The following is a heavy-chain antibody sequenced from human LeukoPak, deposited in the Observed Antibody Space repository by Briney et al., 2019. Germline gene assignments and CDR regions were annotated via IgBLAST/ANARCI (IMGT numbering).Heavy chain of an antibody. Sequence: SETLSLTCTVSGGSISSGGYYWSWIRQHPGKGLEWIGYIYYSGSTYYNPSLKSRVTISVDTSKNQFSLKLSSVTAADTAVYYCARAPQVVAATRVDYWGQGTLVTVSS. D-gene: IGHD2-15*01. CDR3: ARAPQVVAATRVDY. J-gene: IGHJ4*02. CDR2: IYYSGST. V-gene: IGHV4-31*03. CDR1: GGSISSGGYY.